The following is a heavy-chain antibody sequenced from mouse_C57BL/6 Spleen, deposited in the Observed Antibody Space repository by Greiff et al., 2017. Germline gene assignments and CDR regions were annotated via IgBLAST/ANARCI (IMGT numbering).Heavy chain of an antibody. J-gene: IGHJ3*01. Sequence: QVQLQQSGAELVRPGSSVKLSCKASGYTFTSYWMHWVKQRPIQGLEWIGNIDPSDSETHYNQKFKDKATLTVDKSSSTAYMQLSSLTSEDSAVYYCARSHGSSQAWFAYWGQGTLVTVSA. CDR1: GYTFTSYW. CDR3: ARSHGSSQAWFAY. CDR2: IDPSDSET. D-gene: IGHD1-1*01. V-gene: IGHV1-52*01.